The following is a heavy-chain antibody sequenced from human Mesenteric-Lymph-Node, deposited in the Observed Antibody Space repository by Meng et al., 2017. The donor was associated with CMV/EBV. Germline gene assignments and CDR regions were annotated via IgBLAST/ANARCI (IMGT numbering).Heavy chain of an antibody. D-gene: IGHD6-6*01. CDR1: GYTFTSYY. Sequence: SVKVSCKASGYTFTSYYMHWVRQAPGQGLEWMGGIIPILGIANYAQKFQGRVTITADKSTSTAYMELSSLRSEDTAVYYCARGRREYSSSGFDYWGQGTLVTVSS. V-gene: IGHV1-69*10. CDR2: IIPILGIA. CDR3: ARGRREYSSSGFDY. J-gene: IGHJ4*02.